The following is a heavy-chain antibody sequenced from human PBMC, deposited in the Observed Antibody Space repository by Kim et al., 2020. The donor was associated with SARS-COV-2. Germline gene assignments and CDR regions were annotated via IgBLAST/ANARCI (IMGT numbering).Heavy chain of an antibody. V-gene: IGHV1-69*13. J-gene: IGHJ6*02. CDR3: ASGYCSGGSCYSYYYYGMDV. CDR1: GGTFSSYA. D-gene: IGHD2-15*01. CDR2: IIPIFGTA. Sequence: SVKVSCKASGGTFSSYAISWVRQAPGQGLEWMGGIIPIFGTANYAQKFQGRVTITADESTSTAYMELSSLRSEDTAVYYCASGYCSGGSCYSYYYYGMDVWGQGTTVTVSS.